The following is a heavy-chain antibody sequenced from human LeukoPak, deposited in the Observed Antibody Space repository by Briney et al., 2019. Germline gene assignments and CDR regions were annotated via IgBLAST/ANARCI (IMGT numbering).Heavy chain of an antibody. CDR3: ARSKPLAARRCWYFDL. CDR1: GGTFSSYA. D-gene: IGHD6-6*01. J-gene: IGHJ2*01. V-gene: IGHV1-69*05. CDR2: IIPIFGTA. Sequence: SVKVSCKASGGTFSSYAISWVRQAPGQGLEWMGGIIPIFGTANYAQKFQGRVTITTDESTSTAYMELSSLRSEDTAVYYCARSKPLAARRCWYFDLWGRGTLVTVSS.